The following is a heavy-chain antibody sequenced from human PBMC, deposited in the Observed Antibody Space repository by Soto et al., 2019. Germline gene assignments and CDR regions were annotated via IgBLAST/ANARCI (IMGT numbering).Heavy chain of an antibody. CDR2: INPKSGGT. J-gene: IGHJ6*02. Sequence: ASVKVSCKASGYSFTDYHIHWVRQAPGQGLEWLGRINPKSGGTSTAQKFQGWVTMTTDTPISTASMELTRLTSDDTAIYYCARGDSTDCSNGVCSFFYNHDMDVWGQGTTVTSP. CDR1: GYSFTDYH. CDR3: ARGDSTDCSNGVCSFFYNHDMDV. D-gene: IGHD2-8*01. V-gene: IGHV1-2*04.